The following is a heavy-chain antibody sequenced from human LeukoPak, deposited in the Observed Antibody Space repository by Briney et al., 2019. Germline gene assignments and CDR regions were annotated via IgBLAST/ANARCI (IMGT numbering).Heavy chain of an antibody. D-gene: IGHD3-22*01. CDR3: ARWGGPLDTYYYDSSGYYPFDY. CDR1: GYTFTSYG. CDR2: ISAYNGNT. J-gene: IGHJ4*02. V-gene: IGHV1-18*01. Sequence: GASVKVSCKASGYTFTSYGISWVRQAPGQGLEWMGWISAYNGNTNYAQKLQGRVTMTTDTSTSTAYMELRSLRSDDTAVYYCARWGGPLDTYYYDSSGYYPFDYWGQGTLVTVSS.